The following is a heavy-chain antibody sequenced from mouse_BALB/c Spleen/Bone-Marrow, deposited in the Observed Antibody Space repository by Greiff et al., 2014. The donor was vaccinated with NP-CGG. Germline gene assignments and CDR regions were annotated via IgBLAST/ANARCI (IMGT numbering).Heavy chain of an antibody. V-gene: IGHV2-9*02. CDR1: GFSLTSYG. D-gene: IGHD1-2*01. CDR2: ICADGST. J-gene: IGHJ4*01. CDR3: ARITTATGAMDY. Sequence: VKLVESGPGLVAPSQSLSISCTVSGFSLTSYGVHWVRQPPGKGLEWLGEICADGSTNYNSALISRLNVSKKNSKSQVFLKVNSQQTNDTAVYYCARITTATGAMDYWGQGTSVTVSS.